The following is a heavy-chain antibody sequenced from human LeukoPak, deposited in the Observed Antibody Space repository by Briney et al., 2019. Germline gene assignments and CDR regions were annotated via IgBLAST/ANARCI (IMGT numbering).Heavy chain of an antibody. CDR1: GFTFSSYS. D-gene: IGHD6-19*01. V-gene: IGHV3-21*01. Sequence: PGGSLRLSCAASGFTFSSYSMNWVRQAPGKGLEWVSSISSSSSYIYYADSVKGRFTISRDNAKNSLYLQMSSLRAEDTAVYYCARGETGGWYWFDPWGQGTLVTVSS. J-gene: IGHJ5*02. CDR2: ISSSSSYI. CDR3: ARGETGGWYWFDP.